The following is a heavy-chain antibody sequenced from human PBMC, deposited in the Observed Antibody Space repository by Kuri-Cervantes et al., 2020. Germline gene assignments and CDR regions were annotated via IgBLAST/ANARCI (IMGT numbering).Heavy chain of an antibody. CDR1: GFTFSSYG. V-gene: IGHV3-30*03. D-gene: IGHD1-14*01. CDR3: ASGEPAAFDI. J-gene: IGHJ3*02. CDR2: ISYDGSNK. Sequence: GGSLRLSCAASGFTFSSYGMHWVRQAPGKGLEWVAVISYDGSNKYYADSVKGRFTISRDNSKNTLYLQMNSLRAEDTAVYYCASGEPAAFDIWGQGTMVTVSS.